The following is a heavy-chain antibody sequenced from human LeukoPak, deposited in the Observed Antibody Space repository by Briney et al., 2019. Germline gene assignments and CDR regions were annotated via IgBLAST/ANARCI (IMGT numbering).Heavy chain of an antibody. CDR1: GGSNSSSSYY. Sequence: SETLSLTCTVSGGSNSSSSYYWGWIRQPPGKGLEWIGSIYYSGSTYYNPSLKSRVTISVDTSKNQFSLKLSSVTAADTAVYYCAATRGYSRFDPWGQGTLVTVSS. CDR3: AATRGYSRFDP. D-gene: IGHD5-18*01. CDR2: IYYSGST. V-gene: IGHV4-39*01. J-gene: IGHJ5*02.